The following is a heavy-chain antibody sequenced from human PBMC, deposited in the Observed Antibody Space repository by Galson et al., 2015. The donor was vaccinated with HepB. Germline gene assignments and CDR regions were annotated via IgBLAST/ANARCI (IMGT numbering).Heavy chain of an antibody. V-gene: IGHV3-7*03. J-gene: IGHJ4*02. CDR3: VRDRTYKGGNFFDF. CDR1: GFSFSDYW. Sequence: LRLSCAASGFSFSDYWMSWIRQAPGKRPEWVANIRYDEYEYYYADFVKGRFTISRDNARNSVFLQMSSLRRDDTAINYCVRDRTYKGGNFFDFWGQGALVTVSS. D-gene: IGHD3-10*01. CDR2: IRYDEYEY.